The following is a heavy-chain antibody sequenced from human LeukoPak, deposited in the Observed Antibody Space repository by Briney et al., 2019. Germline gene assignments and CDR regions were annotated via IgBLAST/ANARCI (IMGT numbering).Heavy chain of an antibody. J-gene: IGHJ4*02. CDR3: AKIVKGNYYDSSGYYYRYFDY. V-gene: IGHV3-23*01. D-gene: IGHD3-22*01. CDR1: GFTFSSYA. Sequence: GGSLRLSCAASGFTFSSYAMSWVRQAPGKGVEWVSAISGSGGSTYYADSVKGRFTISRDNSKNTLYLQMNSLRAEDTAVYYCAKIVKGNYYDSSGYYYRYFDYWGQGTLVTVSS. CDR2: ISGSGGST.